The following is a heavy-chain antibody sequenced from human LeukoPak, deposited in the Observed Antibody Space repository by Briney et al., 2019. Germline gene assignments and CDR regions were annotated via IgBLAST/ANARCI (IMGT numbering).Heavy chain of an antibody. CDR1: GGSISSSSYY. CDR3: ARHRVSGSYYGWGDWFDP. Sequence: SETLSLTCTVSGGSISSSSYYWGWIRQPPGKGLEWIGSIYCSGGTYCNPSLKSRVTISVDTSKNQFSLKLSSVTAADTAVYYCARHRVSGSYYGWGDWFDPWGQGTLVTVSS. CDR2: IYCSGGT. V-gene: IGHV4-39*01. D-gene: IGHD1-26*01. J-gene: IGHJ5*02.